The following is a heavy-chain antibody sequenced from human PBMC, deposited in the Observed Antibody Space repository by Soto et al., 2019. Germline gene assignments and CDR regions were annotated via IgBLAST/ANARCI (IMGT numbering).Heavy chain of an antibody. D-gene: IGHD2-15*01. J-gene: IGHJ4*02. CDR3: ARTCSGGTCSFDY. V-gene: IGHV3-66*01. CDR1: GFTVSSNY. CDR2: ISSGGST. Sequence: EVQLVESGGGLVQPGGSLRLSCAASGFTVSSNYMSWVRQAPGKGLEWVSVISSGGSTYYADSVKGRFTISRDKSENTLYLQMNSLRAEDTAVYYCARTCSGGTCSFDYWGQGTLVTVSS.